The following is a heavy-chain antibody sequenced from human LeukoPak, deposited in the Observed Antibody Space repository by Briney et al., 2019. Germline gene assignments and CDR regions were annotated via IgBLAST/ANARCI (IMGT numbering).Heavy chain of an antibody. J-gene: IGHJ4*02. CDR1: GYTFTSYG. D-gene: IGHD1-26*01. CDR2: ISGYNGNT. V-gene: IGHV1-18*01. CDR3: ARTGVRGSYRIFDY. Sequence: ASVKVSCKASGYTFTSYGTSWVRQAPGQGLEWMGWISGYNGNTDYAQKLQVRVTMTTDTSTSTAYMELRSLRSDDTAVYYCARTGVRGSYRIFDYWGQGTLVTVSS.